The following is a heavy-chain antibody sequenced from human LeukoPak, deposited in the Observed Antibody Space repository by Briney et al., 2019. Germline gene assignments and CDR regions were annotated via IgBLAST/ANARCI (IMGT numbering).Heavy chain of an antibody. CDR2: INPDGSQK. V-gene: IGHV3-7*01. Sequence: GGSLRLSCEASGFTFRGNWMSWVRQAPGKGLEWVASINPDGSQKLYVESVKGRFTISRDNTRRSLYLQMNSLGSDDTAMYYCAKLLGTVTTYDSWGQGTRVTVSS. J-gene: IGHJ4*02. CDR1: GFTFRGNW. CDR3: AKLLGTVTTYDS. D-gene: IGHD2/OR15-2a*01.